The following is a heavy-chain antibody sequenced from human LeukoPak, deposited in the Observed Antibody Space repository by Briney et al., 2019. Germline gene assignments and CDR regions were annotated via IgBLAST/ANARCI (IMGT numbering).Heavy chain of an antibody. D-gene: IGHD7-27*01. CDR1: GFTFSGSA. CDR2: IRSKANSYAT. CDR3: TRRQLGNDDYYYYGMDV. J-gene: IGHJ6*02. Sequence: GGSLSLSCAASGFTFSGSAMHWVCQASGQGLEWVGRIRSKANSYATAYAASVKGRFTISRDDSKNTAYLQMNSLKTEDTAVYYCTRRQLGNDDYYYYGMDVWGQGTTVTVSS. V-gene: IGHV3-73*01.